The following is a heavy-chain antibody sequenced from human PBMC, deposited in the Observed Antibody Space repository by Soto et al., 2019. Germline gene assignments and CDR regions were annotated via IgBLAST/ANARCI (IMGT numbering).Heavy chain of an antibody. CDR1: GGSVSSGSYY. Sequence: QVQLQESGPGLVKPSETLSLTCTVSGGSVSSGSYYWSWIRQPPGKGLEWIGYIYYSGSTNYNPSLKSRVTXXVXTXXNQSSLKRSSVTAADTAVYYCAAEMTTVTTDAFDIWGQGTMVTVSS. CDR3: AAEMTTVTTDAFDI. CDR2: IYYSGST. V-gene: IGHV4-61*01. D-gene: IGHD4-17*01. J-gene: IGHJ3*02.